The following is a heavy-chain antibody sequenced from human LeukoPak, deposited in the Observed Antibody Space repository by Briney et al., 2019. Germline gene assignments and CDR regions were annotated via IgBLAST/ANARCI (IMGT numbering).Heavy chain of an antibody. CDR1: GFTFSSYS. V-gene: IGHV3-48*02. CDR2: IRIDSSTI. J-gene: IGHJ3*02. Sequence: GFLRLFCVASGFTFSSYSMNWVRLARGKGLEWISYIRIDSSTIDADSVKGRFTISRDNAKNSLYLQMNSLRDEDTAVYYCARDQMFAFDMWGQGTMVTVSS. CDR3: ARDQMFAFDM. D-gene: IGHD3-10*02.